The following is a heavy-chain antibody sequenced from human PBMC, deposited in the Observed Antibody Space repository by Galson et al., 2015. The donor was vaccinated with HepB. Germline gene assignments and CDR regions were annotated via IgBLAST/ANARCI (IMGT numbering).Heavy chain of an antibody. CDR1: GFTFSSYG. CDR2: ISYDGSNK. D-gene: IGHD6-19*01. V-gene: IGHV3-30*18. J-gene: IGHJ4*02. Sequence: SLRLSCAASGFTFSSYGMHWVRQAPGKGLEWVAVISYDGSNKYYADSVKGRFTISRDNSKNTPYLQMNSLRAEDTAVYYCAKTQWLHYWGQGTLVTVSS. CDR3: AKTQWLHY.